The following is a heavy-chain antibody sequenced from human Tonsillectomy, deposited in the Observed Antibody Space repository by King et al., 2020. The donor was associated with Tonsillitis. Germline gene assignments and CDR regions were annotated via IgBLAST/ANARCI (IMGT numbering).Heavy chain of an antibody. D-gene: IGHD4/OR15-4a*01. CDR2: VFTSGST. J-gene: IGHJ6*02. CDR3: ARVAALNMGTYLYYAMDV. Sequence: VQLQESGPGQVEPSETLSLTCTVSGGSISSSYWSWIRQPAGKGLEWIGRVFTSGSTNYNPSLNSRVTMSVATSKNQFSLTLSSVTADDTAVYYCARVAALNMGTYLYYAMDVWGQGTTVTVSS. CDR1: GGSISSSY. V-gene: IGHV4-4*07.